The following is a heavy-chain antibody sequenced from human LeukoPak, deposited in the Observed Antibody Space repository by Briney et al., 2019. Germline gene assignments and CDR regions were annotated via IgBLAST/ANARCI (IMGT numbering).Heavy chain of an antibody. Sequence: GGSLRLSCAASGFTFDDYGMSWVRQAPGKGLEWVSYISSSGSTIYYADSVKGRFTISRDNAKNSLYLQMNSLRAEDTAVYYCASYNYYGSGSLSTSYMDVWGKGTTVTISS. J-gene: IGHJ6*03. CDR3: ASYNYYGSGSLSTSYMDV. V-gene: IGHV3-11*01. D-gene: IGHD3-10*01. CDR2: ISSSGSTI. CDR1: GFTFDDYG.